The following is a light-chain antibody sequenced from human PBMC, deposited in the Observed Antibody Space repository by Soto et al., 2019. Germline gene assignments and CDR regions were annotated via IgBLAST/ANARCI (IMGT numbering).Light chain of an antibody. CDR3: QQYDTYST. Sequence: DIQITQSPSPLSAYVGYRVNITFLAIQSISNRLAWYHQKPGKTPNLLIYDASNLGSGVPSRFSGSGSGTEFTLTISSLQPDDFATYYCQQYDTYSTFGQGTKVDIK. V-gene: IGKV1-5*01. J-gene: IGKJ1*01. CDR1: QSISNR. CDR2: DAS.